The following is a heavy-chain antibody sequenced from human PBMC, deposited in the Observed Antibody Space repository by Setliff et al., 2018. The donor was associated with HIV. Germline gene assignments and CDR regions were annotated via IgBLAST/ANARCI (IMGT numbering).Heavy chain of an antibody. Sequence: ASETLSLTCTVSGGSFSDYYRSWIRQPPGKGLEWIGYIYTSGSTNYNPSLKSRVTISVDTSKNQFSLKLYSVTAADTAVYYCARAYFGSGIYYWGQGTLVTVSS. V-gene: IGHV4-4*09. CDR2: IYTSGST. CDR3: ARAYFGSGIYY. D-gene: IGHD3-10*01. CDR1: GGSFSDYY. J-gene: IGHJ4*02.